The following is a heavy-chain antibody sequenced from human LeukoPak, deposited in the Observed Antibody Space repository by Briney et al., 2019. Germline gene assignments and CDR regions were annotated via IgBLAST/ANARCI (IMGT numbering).Heavy chain of an antibody. V-gene: IGHV4-38-2*02. CDR3: ARSFGSGSYARYYFDY. CDR1: GYSISSGYY. Sequence: SETLSLTCTVSGYSISSGYYWGWIRQPPGKGLEWIGYIYYSGSTNYNPSLKSRVTISVDTSKNQFSLKLSSVTAADTAVYYCARSFGSGSYARYYFDYWGQGTLVTVSS. J-gene: IGHJ4*02. CDR2: IYYSGST. D-gene: IGHD3-10*01.